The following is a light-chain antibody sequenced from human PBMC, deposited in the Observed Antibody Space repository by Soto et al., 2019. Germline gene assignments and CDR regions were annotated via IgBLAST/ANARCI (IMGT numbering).Light chain of an antibody. CDR2: RAS. V-gene: IGKV3-15*01. Sequence: DIVLTQSPATLSVSPGERATLSCRARQSVGSNLAWYQQKPGQAPRLLIYRASTRATGIPARFSGSGAGTEFTLTVSSLQSEDVAVYSCQQYNNWPQTFGQGTKLEIK. CDR3: QQYNNWPQT. CDR1: QSVGSN. J-gene: IGKJ2*01.